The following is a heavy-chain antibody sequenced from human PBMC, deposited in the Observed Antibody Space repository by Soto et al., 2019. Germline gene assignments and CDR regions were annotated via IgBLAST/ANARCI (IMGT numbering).Heavy chain of an antibody. J-gene: IGHJ4*02. CDR1: GFTFSSYG. V-gene: IGHV3-33*01. CDR3: ASLGYCSSTSCDSLGGGYEKIDY. Sequence: QVQLVESGGGVVQPGRSLRLSCAASGFTFSSYGMHWVRQAPGKGLEWVAVIWCDGSNKYYADSVKGRFTISRDNSKNTLYLQMNSLRAEDTAVYYCASLGYCSSTSCDSLGGGYEKIDYWGQGTLVTVSS. CDR2: IWCDGSNK. D-gene: IGHD2-2*01.